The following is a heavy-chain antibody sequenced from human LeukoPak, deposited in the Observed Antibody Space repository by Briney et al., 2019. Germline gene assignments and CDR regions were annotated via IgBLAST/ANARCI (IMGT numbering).Heavy chain of an antibody. CDR3: AKDFIVATINRENYFDY. CDR2: IRYDGSNK. D-gene: IGHD5-12*01. Sequence: PGGSLRLSCAASRLTFNKYGMHWVRQAPGKGLEWVAFIRYDGSNKYYADSVKGRFTISRDNSKNTLYLQMNSLRAEDTAVYYCAKDFIVATINRENYFDYWGQGTLVTVSS. CDR1: RLTFNKYG. J-gene: IGHJ4*02. V-gene: IGHV3-30*02.